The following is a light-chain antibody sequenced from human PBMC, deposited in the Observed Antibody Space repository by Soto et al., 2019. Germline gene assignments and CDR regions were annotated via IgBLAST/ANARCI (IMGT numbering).Light chain of an antibody. Sequence: EIVLTQSPGTLSLSPGETATLSCRASETVDTSSLVWYQQKPGRAPSLLIYSASRRATGIPDRFDASGSATDFTLTISSLEPEDFAVYYCHQYGSSPLTFGGGTKVEI. CDR3: HQYGSSPLT. CDR1: ETVDTSS. J-gene: IGKJ4*01. V-gene: IGKV3-20*01. CDR2: SAS.